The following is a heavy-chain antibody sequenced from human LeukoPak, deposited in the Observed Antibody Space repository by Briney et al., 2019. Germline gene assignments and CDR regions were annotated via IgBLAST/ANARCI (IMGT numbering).Heavy chain of an antibody. D-gene: IGHD6-6*01. J-gene: IGHJ4*02. V-gene: IGHV3-11*04. CDR2: IISSGSNM. CDR1: GFTFSDYY. CDR3: APQYSSIAASDY. Sequence: GGSLTLSCAASGFTFSDYYMSCIRHAPGKGLEWVSYIISSGSNMYCADSVKGRFTISRDNAKNSLYLQMNSLRAEDTAVYYCAPQYSSIAASDYWGQGTLVTVSS.